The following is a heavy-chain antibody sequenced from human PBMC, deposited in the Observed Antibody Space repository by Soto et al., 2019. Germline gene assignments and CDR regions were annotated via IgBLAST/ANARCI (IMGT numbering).Heavy chain of an antibody. Sequence: AHLLESGGGLVQPGGPLRVSCTASGFNLSNYAMRWVRQVQGRGLEWISGISGSGGSTRYADSVQGRFTIARNKSDNTLCLRMTSLRVEDTAVNYCASWGLPEESLFFGPFDFWGQGALVTVSS. CDR1: GFNLSNYA. D-gene: IGHD3-10*01. V-gene: IGHV3-23*01. J-gene: IGHJ4*02. CDR2: ISGSGGST. CDR3: ASWGLPEESLFFGPFDF.